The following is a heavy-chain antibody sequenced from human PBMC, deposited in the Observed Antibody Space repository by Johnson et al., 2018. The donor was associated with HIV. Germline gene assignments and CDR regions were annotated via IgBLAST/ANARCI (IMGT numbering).Heavy chain of an antibody. CDR3: AKARGYSYGGDAFDI. CDR1: GFTFSSYA. J-gene: IGHJ3*02. Sequence: VQLVESGGGLVQPGGSLRLSCAASGFTFSSYAMRWVRQAPGKGLEWVSAISGSGGSTYYADSVQGRFTISRANSKNTLYLQMNSLRAEDTAVYYCAKARGYSYGGDAFDIWGQGTMVTVSS. V-gene: IGHV3-23*04. D-gene: IGHD5-18*01. CDR2: ISGSGGST.